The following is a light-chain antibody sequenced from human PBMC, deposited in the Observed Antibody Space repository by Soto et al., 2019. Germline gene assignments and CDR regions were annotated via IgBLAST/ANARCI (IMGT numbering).Light chain of an antibody. V-gene: IGKV3-20*01. J-gene: IGKJ4*01. CDR1: QAVSSIL. CDR3: QQHGTSPI. CDR2: GAS. Sequence: EVVLTQSPGTLSLSPGERATLSCRASQAVSSILLAWYQQKPGQAPRLLIYGASSRATGIPDRFSGSWSGTDFPLTVSRLEPEDFAVYYCQQHGTSPIFGGGTKVEIK.